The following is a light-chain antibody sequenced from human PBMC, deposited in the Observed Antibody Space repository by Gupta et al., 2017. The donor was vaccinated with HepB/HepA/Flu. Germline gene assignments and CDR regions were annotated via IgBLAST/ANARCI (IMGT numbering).Light chain of an antibody. V-gene: IGLV1-44*01. J-gene: IGLJ2*01. CDR3: AAWDDSLDGAV. Sequence: QSVLTQPPSASGTPGQRVTISCSGRSFNIGSNTVHWYQHLPGTAPKIVIYNNDQRPSGVPDRFSGSKSGSSASLAISGLQSDDESYYHCAAWDDSLDGAVFGGGTKVTVL. CDR1: SFNIGSNT. CDR2: NND.